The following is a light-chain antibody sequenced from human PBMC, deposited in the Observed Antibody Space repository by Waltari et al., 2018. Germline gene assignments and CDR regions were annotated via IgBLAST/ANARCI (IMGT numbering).Light chain of an antibody. V-gene: IGLV2-14*03. Sequence: QSALTQPASVSGSPGQSITISCTGTSSDIGIYNHVSWYQQHPCQTPRLMLYEVRDPPSGISNRFSGSQSGETASLTISGLQAEAEADYYCSSYTTSSSWVFGGGTKLTVL. CDR3: SSYTTSSSWV. CDR2: EVR. CDR1: SSDIGIYNH. J-gene: IGLJ3*02.